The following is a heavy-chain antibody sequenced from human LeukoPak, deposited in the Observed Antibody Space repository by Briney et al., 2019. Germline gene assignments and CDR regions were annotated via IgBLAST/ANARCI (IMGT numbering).Heavy chain of an antibody. J-gene: IGHJ4*02. Sequence: GGSLRLSCAASGFTFSSYAMSWVRQAPGKGLEWVSVISGGGGSTYYADSVKGRFTISRDNSKNTLYLQTNSLRAEDTAVYYCAEDLNTWLRTVDYWGQGTLVTVSS. CDR2: ISGGGGST. CDR1: GFTFSSYA. D-gene: IGHD3-22*01. V-gene: IGHV3-23*01. CDR3: AEDLNTWLRTVDY.